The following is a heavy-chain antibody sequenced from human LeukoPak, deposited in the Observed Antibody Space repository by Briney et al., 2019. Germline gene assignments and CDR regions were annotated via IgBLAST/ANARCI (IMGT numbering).Heavy chain of an antibody. CDR2: ISVSVDST. Sequence: PGGSLRLSCAVSGFTFSSYGMSWVRQAPGKGREWVSGISVSVDSTYYADSVKGRFTISRDNSKNTVYLQMNSLRAEDTAVYYCARGSKTAGTIYSFDYWGQGTLVTVSS. D-gene: IGHD6-13*01. J-gene: IGHJ4*02. CDR1: GFTFSSYG. CDR3: ARGSKTAGTIYSFDY. V-gene: IGHV3-23*01.